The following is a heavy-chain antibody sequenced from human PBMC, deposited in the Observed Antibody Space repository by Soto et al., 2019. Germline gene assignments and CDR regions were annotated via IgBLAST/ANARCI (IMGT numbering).Heavy chain of an antibody. CDR1: GGSISSGDYY. CDR3: ARDLQIMGFDY. V-gene: IGHV4-30-4*01. J-gene: IGHJ4*02. D-gene: IGHD3-16*01. CDR2: IYYSGST. Sequence: SETLSLTCTVSGGSISSGDYYWSWIRQPPGRGLEWIGYIYYSGSTYYNPSLKSRVTISVDTSKNQFSLKLSSVTAADTAVYYCARDLQIMGFDYWGQGTLVTVSS.